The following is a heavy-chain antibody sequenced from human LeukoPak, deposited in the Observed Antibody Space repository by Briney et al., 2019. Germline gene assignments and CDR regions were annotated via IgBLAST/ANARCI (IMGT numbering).Heavy chain of an antibody. J-gene: IGHJ1*01. CDR1: GLGVSHGY. Sequence: GGSLRLSCVESGLGVSHGYMSWVRQAPGKGLEWVSLIYGDGTKYYAHSVKGRFTISRDNSNKTLYLQMNSLRVEDTAVYYCARDGCAGSGCYSEYWGQGTLVTVSS. CDR2: IYGDGTK. V-gene: IGHV3-53*01. D-gene: IGHD6-19*01. CDR3: ARDGCAGSGCYSEY.